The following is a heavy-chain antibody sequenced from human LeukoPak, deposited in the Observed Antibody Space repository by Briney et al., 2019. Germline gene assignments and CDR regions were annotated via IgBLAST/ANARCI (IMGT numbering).Heavy chain of an antibody. Sequence: SETLSLTCTVSGASISSYYWSWIRQPPGKGLEWIGYIYYSGSTNYNPSLKSRVTISVDTSKNQFSLKLSSVTAADTAVYYCARDGYHDAFDIWGQGTMVTVSS. CDR1: GASISSYY. CDR2: IYYSGST. V-gene: IGHV4-59*01. J-gene: IGHJ3*02. CDR3: ARDGYHDAFDI. D-gene: IGHD3-22*01.